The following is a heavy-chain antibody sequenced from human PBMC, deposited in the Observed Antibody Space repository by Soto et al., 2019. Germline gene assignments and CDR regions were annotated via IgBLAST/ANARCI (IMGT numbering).Heavy chain of an antibody. CDR1: GFTFSSYG. CDR2: ISYDGSNK. Sequence: QVQLVESGGGVVQPGRSLRLSCAASGFTFSSYGMHWVRQAPGKGLEWVAVISYDGSNKYYADSVKGRFTISRDNSKNTLYMKMNSLRAEDTAVYYCAKDFRQWLANYFEYWGQGTLVTVSS. D-gene: IGHD6-19*01. J-gene: IGHJ4*02. V-gene: IGHV3-30*18. CDR3: AKDFRQWLANYFEY.